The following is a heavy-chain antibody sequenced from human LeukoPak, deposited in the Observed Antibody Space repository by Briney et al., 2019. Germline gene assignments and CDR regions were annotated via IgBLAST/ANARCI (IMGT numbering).Heavy chain of an antibody. D-gene: IGHD4-17*01. CDR2: INTNTGNP. CDR3: ARDRMTTVTTGYYYYGMDV. J-gene: IGHJ6*02. V-gene: IGHV7-4-1*02. Sequence: ASVKVSCKASGYTFTSYAMNWVRQAPGQGLEWMGWINTNTGNPTYAQGFTGRFVFSLDTSVGTAYLQISGLKAEDTAVYYCARDRMTTVTTGYYYYGMDVWGQGTTVTVSS. CDR1: GYTFTSYA.